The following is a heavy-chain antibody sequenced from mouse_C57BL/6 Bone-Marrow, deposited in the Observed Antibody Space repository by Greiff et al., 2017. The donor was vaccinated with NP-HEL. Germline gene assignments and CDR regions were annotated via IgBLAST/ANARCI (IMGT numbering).Heavy chain of an antibody. CDR3: IYYYGPFDY. CDR2: IRLKSDNYAT. J-gene: IGHJ2*01. V-gene: IGHV6-3*01. Sequence: EVKLVESGGGLVQPGGSMKLSCVASGFTFSNYWMNWVRQSPEKGLEWVAQIRLKSDNYATHYAESVKGRFTISRDDSKSSVYLQMNNLRAEDTGIYYCIYYYGPFDYWGQGTTLTVSS. CDR1: GFTFSNYW. D-gene: IGHD1-1*01.